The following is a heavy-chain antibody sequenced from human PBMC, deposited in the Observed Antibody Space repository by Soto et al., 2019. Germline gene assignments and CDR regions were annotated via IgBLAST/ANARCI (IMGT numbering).Heavy chain of an antibody. CDR2: ISYDGSNK. J-gene: IGHJ4*02. V-gene: IGHV3-30*18. CDR3: AKDKGGYDWGGGNYFDY. D-gene: IGHD5-12*01. Sequence: GGSLRLSCAASGFTFSSYGMHWVRQAPGKGLEWVAVISYDGSNKYYADSVKGRFTISRDNSKNTLYLQMNSLRAEDTAVYYCAKDKGGYDWGGGNYFDYWGQGTLVTVSS. CDR1: GFTFSSYG.